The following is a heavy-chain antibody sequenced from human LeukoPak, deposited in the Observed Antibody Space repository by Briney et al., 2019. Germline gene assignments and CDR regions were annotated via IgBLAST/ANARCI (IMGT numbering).Heavy chain of an antibody. CDR3: ARESDSGGYRFDY. D-gene: IGHD3-22*01. Sequence: GGSLRLSCTASGFTFRSYEMIWVRQAAGKGLEWVAYINGGGSRMLYADSVKGRFTISRDDAKNSLYLQMNSLRTEDTGVYSCARESDSGGYRFDYWCQGSLVTVSS. V-gene: IGHV3-48*03. CDR1: GFTFRSYE. J-gene: IGHJ4*02. CDR2: INGGGSRM.